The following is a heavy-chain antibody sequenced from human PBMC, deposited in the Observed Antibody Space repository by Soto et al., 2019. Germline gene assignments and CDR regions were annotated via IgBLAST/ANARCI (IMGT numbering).Heavy chain of an antibody. Sequence: ASVKVSCKASGGTFSSYAISWVRQAPGQGLEWMGGIIPIFGTANYAQKFQGRVTITADESTSTAYMELSSLRSEDTAVYYCATPRNGGWYDIALDYWGQGPLVTVSS. CDR3: ATPRNGGWYDIALDY. CDR2: IIPIFGTA. D-gene: IGHD6-19*01. V-gene: IGHV1-69*13. CDR1: GGTFSSYA. J-gene: IGHJ4*02.